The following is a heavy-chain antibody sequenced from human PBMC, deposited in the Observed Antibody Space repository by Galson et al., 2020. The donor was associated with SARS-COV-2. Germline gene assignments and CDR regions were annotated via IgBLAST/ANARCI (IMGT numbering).Heavy chain of an antibody. CDR1: GFTFSTYG. V-gene: IGHV3-30*03. CDR2: ISYGGSNQ. Sequence: QLGESLKISCAASGFTFSTYGMHWVRQAPGKGLEWVAVISYGGSNQYYADSVKGRFTISRDNSKNTLYLQMDSLRAEDTAVYYCARDPKAKGGYVHHWGQGTLVTGSS. CDR3: ARDPKAKGGYVHH. J-gene: IGHJ1*01. D-gene: IGHD3-16*01.